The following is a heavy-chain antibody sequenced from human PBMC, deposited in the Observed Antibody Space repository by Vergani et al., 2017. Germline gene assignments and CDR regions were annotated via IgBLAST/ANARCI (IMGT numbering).Heavy chain of an antibody. CDR2: ISWKSGAV. D-gene: IGHD5-12*01. V-gene: IGHV3-9*01. Sequence: EVDLVESGGGLAQPGGSLRLSCEASGITFWKFGMHWVRQGPGKGLEWVSGISWKSGAVDYADSVRGRFTISRDNAKNSLFLEMNSLRFEYTAVYFCTKGSVYYHDSASHGYDPYTGFDLWGQGTLVTVSS. CDR1: GITFWKFG. J-gene: IGHJ3*01. CDR3: TKGSVYYHDSASHGYDPYTGFDL.